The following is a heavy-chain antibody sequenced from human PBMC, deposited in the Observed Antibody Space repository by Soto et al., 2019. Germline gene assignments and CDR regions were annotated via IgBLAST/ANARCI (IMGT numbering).Heavy chain of an antibody. CDR3: AKEGDVHDFWSGYGLGV. CDR2: INYSGKTT. V-gene: IGHV3-23*01. J-gene: IGHJ6*02. Sequence: SXRLSFAASGFTLSNQAMNSVRHAPGKRLEWVSAINYSGKTTYNAESVKGRFTISRDNSKNTLYLQLNSLRAEDTAAYYCAKEGDVHDFWSGYGLGVWGQGTTVTFSS. CDR1: GFTLSNQA. D-gene: IGHD3-3*01.